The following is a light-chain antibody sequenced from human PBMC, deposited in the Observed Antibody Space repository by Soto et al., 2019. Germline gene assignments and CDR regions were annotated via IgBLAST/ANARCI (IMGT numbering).Light chain of an antibody. J-gene: IGKJ1*01. Sequence: DIQMNQSPSSLSASVGDRVTITCRASQSISSYLNWYQQKPGKAPKLLIYAASSLQSGVPSRFRGSGSGTDFTLSISSLQPEDFATYYCQQSYSTPRTFGQGTKVELK. CDR3: QQSYSTPRT. V-gene: IGKV1-39*01. CDR2: AAS. CDR1: QSISSY.